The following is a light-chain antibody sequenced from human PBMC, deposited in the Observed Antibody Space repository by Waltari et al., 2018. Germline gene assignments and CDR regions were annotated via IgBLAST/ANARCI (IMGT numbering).Light chain of an antibody. J-gene: IGLJ2*01. CDR2: SNN. V-gene: IGLV1-44*01. Sequence: QSVVTQPPSASGTPGQRLTISCSGANSNIGSNTVSWYRHLPGTAPKLLIYSNNQRPSGVPDRFSGSKSATSASLAISGLQSEDEAHYYCAVWDDSLSGPVFGGGTKLTVL. CDR3: AVWDDSLSGPV. CDR1: NSNIGSNT.